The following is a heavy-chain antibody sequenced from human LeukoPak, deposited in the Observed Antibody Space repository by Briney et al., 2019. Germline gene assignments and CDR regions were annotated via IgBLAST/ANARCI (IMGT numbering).Heavy chain of an antibody. D-gene: IGHD2-2*01. CDR2: IYHSGST. J-gene: IGHJ4*02. CDR3: ARAYAFDY. V-gene: IGHV4-38-2*02. CDR1: GGSISSYY. Sequence: SETLSLTCTVSGGSISSYYWSWIRQPPGKGLEWIGSIYHSGSTYYNPSLKSRVTISVDTSKNQFSLKLSSVTAADTAVYYCARAYAFDYWGQGTLVTVSS.